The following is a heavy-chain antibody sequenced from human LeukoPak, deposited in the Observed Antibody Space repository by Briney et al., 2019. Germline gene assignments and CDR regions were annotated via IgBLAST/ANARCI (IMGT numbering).Heavy chain of an antibody. D-gene: IGHD3-9*01. J-gene: IGHJ4*02. CDR2: ISGSGAGT. CDR3: AKGTFDWSFPLYFDS. CDR1: GFTFSSYG. V-gene: IGHV3-23*01. Sequence: PGGSLRLSCAASGFTFSSYGMSWVRQAPGKGLEWVSAISGSGAGTYYADSVKGRFTISRGNSKNTLYLQMNSLGVEDTAVYYCAKGTFDWSFPLYFDSWGQGILVTVSS.